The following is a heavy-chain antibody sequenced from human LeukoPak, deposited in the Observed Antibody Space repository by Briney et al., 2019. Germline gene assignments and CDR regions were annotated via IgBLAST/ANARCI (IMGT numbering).Heavy chain of an antibody. CDR1: GFTFSNYA. CDR3: ATWGDYDVLTGYYVSDY. V-gene: IGHV3-23*01. D-gene: IGHD3-9*01. CDR2: ITGSGGNT. J-gene: IGHJ4*02. Sequence: PGGSLRLSCAASGFTFSNYAMSWVRPAPGKGLEWVSAITGSGGNTYYADSVKGRFTISRDNSKNTVFLQMNSLRAEDTAVYYCATWGDYDVLTGYYVSDYWGQGTLVTVSS.